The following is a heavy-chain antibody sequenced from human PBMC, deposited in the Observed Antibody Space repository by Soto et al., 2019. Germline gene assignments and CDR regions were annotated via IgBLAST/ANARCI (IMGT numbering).Heavy chain of an antibody. CDR3: ARRRFGSRYGESFDY. Sequence: QVQLVESGGGLVKPGGSLRLSCTASGFTFSDYYMSWIRQAPGKGLESVSYISSSSYYTTYADSVKGRFTISRDNANNSLYLQMHSLRAEDTAVYYCARRRFGSRYGESFDYWGQGTLVTVSS. V-gene: IGHV3-11*06. D-gene: IGHD5-12*01. J-gene: IGHJ4*02. CDR2: ISSSSYYT. CDR1: GFTFSDYY.